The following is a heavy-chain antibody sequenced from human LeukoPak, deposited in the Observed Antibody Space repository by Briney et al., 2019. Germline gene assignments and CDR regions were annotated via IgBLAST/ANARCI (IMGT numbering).Heavy chain of an antibody. Sequence: SETLSLTCAVYGGSFIGFHWNWIRQPPGKGLEWIGDINHSGSTYYNPSLKSRVTISVDTSKNQFSLKLSSVTAADTAVYYCASPKDILTGYTNWGQGTLVTVSS. CDR2: INHSGST. V-gene: IGHV4-34*01. CDR1: GGSFIGFH. D-gene: IGHD3-9*01. CDR3: ASPKDILTGYTN. J-gene: IGHJ4*02.